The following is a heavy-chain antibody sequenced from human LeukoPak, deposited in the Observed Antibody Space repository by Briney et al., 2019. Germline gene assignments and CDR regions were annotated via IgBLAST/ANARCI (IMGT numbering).Heavy chain of an antibody. CDR3: ARGWPIL. CDR1: GGSISSGGYY. V-gene: IGHV4-31*03. J-gene: IGHJ4*02. D-gene: IGHD2-15*01. Sequence: SETLSLTCTVSGGSISSGGYYWSWIRQLPGKGLEWIGHIYYTGGPYYSPSLQSRVTISVDTSKNQFSLKLDSVTAADTAVYYCARGWPILWGQGTLVTVSS. CDR2: IYYTGGP.